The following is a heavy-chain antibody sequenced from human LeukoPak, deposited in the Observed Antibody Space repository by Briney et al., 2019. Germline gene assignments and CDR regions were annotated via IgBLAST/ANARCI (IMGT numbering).Heavy chain of an antibody. D-gene: IGHD4-17*01. CDR3: ARERLYGASALDY. Sequence: GGSLRLSCAASGFTLSSYWMSWVRQAPGKGLERVANIKDDGTEKHYVDSLRGRFTISRDNSKDSLYLQINSLRAEDTAVYYCARERLYGASALDYWGQGTVVTVSS. CDR1: GFTLSSYW. V-gene: IGHV3-7*01. CDR2: IKDDGTEK. J-gene: IGHJ4*02.